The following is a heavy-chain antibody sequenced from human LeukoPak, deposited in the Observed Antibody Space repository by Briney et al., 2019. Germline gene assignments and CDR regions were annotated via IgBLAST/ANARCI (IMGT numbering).Heavy chain of an antibody. J-gene: IGHJ5*02. CDR3: ARLRCDDCYPNWLDP. D-gene: IGHD1-1*01. Sequence: PSETLSLTCAVYGGSFSGYYWSWIRQPPGKGLEWIGEINHSGSTNYNPSLKSRVTLSVDTSKNQFSLRMTSVTAADTAVYYCARLRCDDCYPNWLDPWGQGTLVTVSS. CDR2: INHSGST. CDR1: GGSFSGYY. V-gene: IGHV4-34*01.